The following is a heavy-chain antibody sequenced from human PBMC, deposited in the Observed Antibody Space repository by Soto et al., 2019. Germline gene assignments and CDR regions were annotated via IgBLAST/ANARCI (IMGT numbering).Heavy chain of an antibody. V-gene: IGHV3-21*01. D-gene: IGHD2-2*01. CDR2: ISMTTSYV. Sequence: EVQLVESGGGLVKPGGSLRLSCAASGFTFSRYGMSWFRQAPGKGLEWVASISMTTSYVYYADSVKGRFSISRDNAKKILYLEMYALRTEATAVYYCARDPSEGRVGNWFESWGQGTLVTVSS. CDR3: ARDPSEGRVGNWFES. CDR1: GFTFSRYG. J-gene: IGHJ5*01.